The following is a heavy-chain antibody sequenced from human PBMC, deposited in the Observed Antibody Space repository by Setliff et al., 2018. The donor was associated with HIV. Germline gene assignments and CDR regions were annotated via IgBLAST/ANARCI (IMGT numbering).Heavy chain of an antibody. CDR2: VYSNGDT. CDR3: ARGAGPHYGSGPPLEY. D-gene: IGHD3-10*01. V-gene: IGHV4-61*02. Sequence: PSETLSLTCTVSGDSISRGPYYWSWIRQSAGRGLEWIGRVYSNGDTNYNPSLRSRVIISVDRSKNQFFLTLVSVTAADTAVYYCARGAGPHYGSGPPLEYWGQGIQVTVSS. J-gene: IGHJ4*02. CDR1: GDSISRGPYY.